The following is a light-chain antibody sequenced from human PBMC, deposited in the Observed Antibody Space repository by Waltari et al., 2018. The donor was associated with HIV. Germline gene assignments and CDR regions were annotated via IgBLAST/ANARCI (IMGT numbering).Light chain of an antibody. J-gene: IGLJ2*01. Sequence: QSVLTQPPSTSGTSGQRVTISCSGSNSHVGSNYIYWYRQFPGAAPKLLIYRNNQRPSGVADRFSGSKSGTSASLAISGLRSGDEADYYCAVWDDTLNGPVFGGGTRVTVL. CDR1: NSHVGSNY. V-gene: IGLV1-47*01. CDR2: RNN. CDR3: AVWDDTLNGPV.